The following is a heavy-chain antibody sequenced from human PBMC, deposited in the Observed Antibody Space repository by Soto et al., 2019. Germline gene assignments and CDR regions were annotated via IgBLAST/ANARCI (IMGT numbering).Heavy chain of an antibody. V-gene: IGHV3-48*03. Sequence: EVQLVESGGGLVQPGGSLRLSCVTSGFTFSSYEMNWVRQAPGKGLEWVSYISSSGSTIYYADSVKGRFTISRDNAKNSLYLQMDSLRAEDTAVYYCARDQEAGSFFPYYYGMDVWGQGTTVTVSS. CDR2: ISSSGSTI. CDR3: ARDQEAGSFFPYYYGMDV. CDR1: GFTFSSYE. D-gene: IGHD6-13*01. J-gene: IGHJ6*02.